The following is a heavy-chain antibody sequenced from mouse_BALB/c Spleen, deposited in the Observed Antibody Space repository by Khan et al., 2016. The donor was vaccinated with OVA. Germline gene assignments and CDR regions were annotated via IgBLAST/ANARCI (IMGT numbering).Heavy chain of an antibody. CDR3: ARPPYFSYTIAY. Sequence: QIQLVQSGPELKKPGETVKISCKASGYTFTNYGMNWVKQSPGKVLKWMGWINTYTGEPTYADDFKGRFAFSLETSASTSYLQINNLKNEYTATYFCARPPYFSYTIAYWGQGTSVSVSS. J-gene: IGHJ4*01. CDR1: GYTFTNYG. V-gene: IGHV9-3-1*01. CDR2: INTYTGEP. D-gene: IGHD2-10*01.